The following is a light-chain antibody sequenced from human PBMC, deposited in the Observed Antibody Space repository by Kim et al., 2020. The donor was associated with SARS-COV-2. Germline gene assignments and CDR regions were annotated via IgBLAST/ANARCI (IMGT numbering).Light chain of an antibody. CDR1: SSNIGNNA. Sequence: QRVTISRSGSSSNIGNNAVNWYQQFPGKAPQLLIYYDDQLPSGVSDRFSGSKSGTSASLAISGLQSEDEADYYCAAWDDRLDGPVFGGGTQLTVL. CDR2: YDD. CDR3: AAWDDRLDGPV. J-gene: IGLJ3*02. V-gene: IGLV1-36*01.